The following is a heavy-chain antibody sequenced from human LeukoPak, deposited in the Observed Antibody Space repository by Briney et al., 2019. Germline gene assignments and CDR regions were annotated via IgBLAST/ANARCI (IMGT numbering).Heavy chain of an antibody. J-gene: IGHJ6*03. CDR1: GYTFTGYH. D-gene: IGHD6-19*01. CDR2: INTNSGDT. CDR3: ARDGRWLVPYYYMDV. V-gene: IGHV1-2*02. Sequence: ASVKVSCKASGYTFTGYHMHWVRQAPGQGLEWMGWINTNSGDTKYAQKFQGRVTMTRDTSISTAYMELSSLKSDDTAVYYCARDGRWLVPYYYMDVWGKGTTVSVSS.